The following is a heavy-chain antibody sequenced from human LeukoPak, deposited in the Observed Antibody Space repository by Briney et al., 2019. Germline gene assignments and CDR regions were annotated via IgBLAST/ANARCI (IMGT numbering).Heavy chain of an antibody. CDR2: IYSGGST. D-gene: IGHD6-13*01. CDR1: GFTVSSNY. Sequence: GGSLRLSCAASGFTVSSNYMSWVRQAPGKGLEWVSVIYSGGSTYYADSVKGRFTISRDNSKNTLYLQRNSLRAEDTAVYYCARGKGRSWYEAYGMDVWGQGTTVTVSS. CDR3: ARGKGRSWYEAYGMDV. J-gene: IGHJ6*02. V-gene: IGHV3-66*01.